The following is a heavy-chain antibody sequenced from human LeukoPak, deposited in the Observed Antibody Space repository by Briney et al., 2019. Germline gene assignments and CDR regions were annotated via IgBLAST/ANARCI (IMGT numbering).Heavy chain of an antibody. CDR1: GFTFITYS. CDR3: ARGSGSGDWLIDY. J-gene: IGHJ4*02. Sequence: GGSLRLSCAAFGFTFITYSMNSVRQAPGKGLEWVSFISSSGSSEDCADSVKGRFTISRDNAKNSLYLQMNSLRDEDTAVYYCARGSGSGDWLIDYWGQGTLVTVSS. D-gene: IGHD3-9*01. CDR2: ISSSGSSE. V-gene: IGHV3-48*02.